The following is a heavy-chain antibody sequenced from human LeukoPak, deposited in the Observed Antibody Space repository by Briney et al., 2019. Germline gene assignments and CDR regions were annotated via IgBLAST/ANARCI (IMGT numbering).Heavy chain of an antibody. CDR3: ARGSPFPLHYYMDV. V-gene: IGHV1-69*05. Sequence: ASVKVSCKASGGTFSSYAISWVRPAPGQGLEWMGGIIPIFGTANYAQKFQGRVTITTDESTSTAYMELSSLRSEDTAVYYCARGSPFPLHYYMDVWGKGTTVTVSS. CDR2: IIPIFGTA. J-gene: IGHJ6*03. CDR1: GGTFSSYA. D-gene: IGHD3-10*01.